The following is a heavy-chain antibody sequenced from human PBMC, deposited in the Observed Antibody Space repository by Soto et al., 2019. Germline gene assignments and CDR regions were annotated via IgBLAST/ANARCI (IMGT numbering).Heavy chain of an antibody. V-gene: IGHV1-69*13. J-gene: IGHJ6*02. D-gene: IGHD2-21*02. CDR1: GGTFSSYA. CDR3: ARGGASCGGDCYSNYNYYYYGMDV. Sequence: SVKVSCKASGGTFSSYAISWVRQAPGQGLEWMGGIIPIFGTANYAQKFQGRVTITADESTSTAYMELSSLRSEDTAVYYCARGGASCGGDCYSNYNYYYYGMDVWGQGTTVTVSS. CDR2: IIPIFGTA.